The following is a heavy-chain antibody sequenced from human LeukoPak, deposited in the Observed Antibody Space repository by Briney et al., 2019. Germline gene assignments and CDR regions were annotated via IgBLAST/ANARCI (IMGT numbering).Heavy chain of an antibody. CDR1: GYTFTGYY. D-gene: IGHD3-10*01. Sequence: ASVKVSCKASGYTFTGYYMHWVRQAPGQGLEWMGWINPNSGGTNYAQKFQGRVTMTRDTSISTAYMELSRLRSDDTAVYYCARGSPIWFGELFNDYWGQGTLVTVSS. CDR3: ARGSPIWFGELFNDY. V-gene: IGHV1-2*02. CDR2: INPNSGGT. J-gene: IGHJ4*02.